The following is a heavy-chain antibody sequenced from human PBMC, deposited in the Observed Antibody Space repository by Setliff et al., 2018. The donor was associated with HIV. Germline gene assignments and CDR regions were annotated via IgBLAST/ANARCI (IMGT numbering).Heavy chain of an antibody. D-gene: IGHD4-4*01. CDR1: GYSISSGYY. CDR3: ARQXXXQYGMDV. Sequence: PSETLSLTCAVSGYSISSGYYWGXSRQPPGKGLEWIGSIYHSGSTYYNPSLKSRVTISVDTSKNQFSLKLSSVTAADTAVYYCARQXXXQYGMDVWGQGTTVXXSS. CDR2: IYHSGST. J-gene: IGHJ6*02. V-gene: IGHV4-38-2*01.